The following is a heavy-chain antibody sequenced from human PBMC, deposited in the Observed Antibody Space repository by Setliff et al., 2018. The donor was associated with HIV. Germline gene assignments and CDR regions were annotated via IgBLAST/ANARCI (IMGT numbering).Heavy chain of an antibody. D-gene: IGHD3-10*01. J-gene: IGHJ6*03. CDR3: GRGEDYGSGTVFMDV. V-gene: IGHV4-4*02. CDR2: IYHGGST. CDR1: GGSISSSNW. Sequence: SETLSLTCAVSGGSISSSNWWSWVRQPPGKGLEWIGEIYHGGSTNYNPSLNSRVTISVDKSKNQFSLNLNSVTAADSAVYYCGRGEDYGSGTVFMDVWGKGTTVTVSS.